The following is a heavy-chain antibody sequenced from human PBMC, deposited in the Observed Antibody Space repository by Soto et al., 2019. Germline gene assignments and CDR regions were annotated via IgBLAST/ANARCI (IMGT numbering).Heavy chain of an antibody. V-gene: IGHV4-39*01. CDR1: GGSISSSNW. CDR3: ARLNRCSGYDFCNYYYGMDV. CDR2: IYYSGST. Sequence: SETLSLTCAVSGGSISSSNWWSWVRQPPGKGLEWIGSIYYSGSTYYNPSLKSRVTISVDTSKNQFSLKLSSVTAADTAVYYCARLNRCSGYDFCNYYYGMDVWGQGTTVTVSS. D-gene: IGHD5-12*01. J-gene: IGHJ6*02.